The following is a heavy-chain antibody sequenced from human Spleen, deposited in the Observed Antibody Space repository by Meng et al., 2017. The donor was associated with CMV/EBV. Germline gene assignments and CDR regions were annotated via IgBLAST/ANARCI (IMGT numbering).Heavy chain of an antibody. CDR3: ARHRIASGYHLDY. CDR2: IFPGDSDT. V-gene: IGHV5-51*01. Sequence: GESLKISCKASGYTFIDYWIGWVRQMPGKGLDLMGIIFPGDSDTKYSPSFQGQVTISADKSISTAYLQWSSLKASDTAMYYCARHRIASGYHLDYWGQGTLVTVSS. D-gene: IGHD3-22*01. J-gene: IGHJ4*02. CDR1: GYTFIDYW.